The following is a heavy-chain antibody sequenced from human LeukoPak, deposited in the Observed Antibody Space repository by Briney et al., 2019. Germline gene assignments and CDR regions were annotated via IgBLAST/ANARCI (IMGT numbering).Heavy chain of an antibody. CDR1: GFTFSSYG. J-gene: IGHJ6*02. D-gene: IGHD3-3*01. CDR3: ARDFGVVQVYYYYGMDV. V-gene: IGHV3-30*03. CDR2: ISYDGNDK. Sequence: PGKSLRLSCAASGFTFSSYGMHWVRQAPGKGLEWVAVISYDGNDKYYADSVKGRFTISRDNSKNTLYLQMNSLRAEDTAVYYCARDFGVVQVYYYYGMDVWGQGTTVTVSS.